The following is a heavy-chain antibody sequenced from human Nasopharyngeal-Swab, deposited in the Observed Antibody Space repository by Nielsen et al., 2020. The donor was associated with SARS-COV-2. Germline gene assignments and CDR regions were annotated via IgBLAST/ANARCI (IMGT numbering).Heavy chain of an antibody. CDR3: AKANTRDFDY. CDR1: GFTFSSYA. J-gene: IGHJ4*02. CDR2: ISGSGGST. Sequence: GESLKISCAASGFTFSSYAMSWVRQAPGKGLEWVSAISGSGGSTYYADSVKGRFTISRDNSRKTLYLQMNSLRAEDTAVYHCAKANTRDFDYWGQGTLVTVSS. V-gene: IGHV3-23*01.